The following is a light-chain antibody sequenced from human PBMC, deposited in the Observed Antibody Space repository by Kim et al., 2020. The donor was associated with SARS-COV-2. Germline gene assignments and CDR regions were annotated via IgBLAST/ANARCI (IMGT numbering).Light chain of an antibody. CDR2: GAS. CDR1: QSVSSSY. V-gene: IGKV3-20*01. J-gene: IGKJ3*01. CDR3: QQYGSSPT. Sequence: LAPGERATLSCRASQSVSSSYLAWYQQKPGQAPRLLIYGASSRATGIPDRFSGSGSGTDFTLTISRLEPEDFAVYYCQQYGSSPTFGPGTKVDIK.